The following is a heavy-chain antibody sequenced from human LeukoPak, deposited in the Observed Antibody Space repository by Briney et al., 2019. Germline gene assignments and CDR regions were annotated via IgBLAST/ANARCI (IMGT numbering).Heavy chain of an antibody. CDR1: GFTFSTYA. CDR3: ANQAYSQFDY. J-gene: IGHJ4*02. Sequence: PGGSLRLSCAASGFTFSTYAMSWVRQAPGKGLEWVSVIGGSDGTTYYADSVKGRFTISRDNSKNTLYLQMNSLRAEDTAVYYCANQAYSQFDYWGQGTLVSVSS. V-gene: IGHV3-23*01. CDR2: IGGSDGTT. D-gene: IGHD4-11*01.